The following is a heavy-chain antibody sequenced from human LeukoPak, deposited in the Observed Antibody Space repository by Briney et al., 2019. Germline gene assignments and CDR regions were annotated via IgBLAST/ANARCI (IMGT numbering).Heavy chain of an antibody. V-gene: IGHV3-11*01. J-gene: IGHJ6*02. CDR3: ARDFTHTAVVIYYYGLDV. D-gene: IGHD5-18*01. Sequence: GGSLRLSCAASGFTFSDYYMSWVRQAPGKGLEWVSYISLSGSTVYYADSVKGRFTISRDNAKNSLYLQMNSLRAEDTAVYYCARDFTHTAVVIYYYGLDVWGQGTTVTVSS. CDR1: GFTFSDYY. CDR2: ISLSGSTV.